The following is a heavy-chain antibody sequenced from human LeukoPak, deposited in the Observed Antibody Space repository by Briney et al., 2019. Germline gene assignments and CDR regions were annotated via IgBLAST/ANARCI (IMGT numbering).Heavy chain of an antibody. V-gene: IGHV3-74*01. D-gene: IGHD2-21*01. CDR2: IHGPGRGS. CDR1: GFTFSNYA. J-gene: IGHJ3*02. CDR3: VRELFPDAFDI. Sequence: GGPLRLSCAASGFTFSNYAMTWVRQAPGKGLEWVARIHGPGRGSVYADSVQGRFTFSRDNAKNTLSLKMNSLRHDDTAMSYCVRELFPDAFDIWGQGTRVTVSS.